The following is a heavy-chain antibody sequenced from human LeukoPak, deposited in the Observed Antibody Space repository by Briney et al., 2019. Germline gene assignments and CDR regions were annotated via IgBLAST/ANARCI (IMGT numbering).Heavy chain of an antibody. D-gene: IGHD6-6*01. J-gene: IGHJ6*02. CDR1: GGSISSGRYY. Sequence: TLSLTCTVSGGSISSGRYYWSWIRQPAGKGLEWIGRIYTSGSTNYNPSLKSRVTISVDTSKNQFSLKLSSVTAADTAVYYCASSSPLEYYYYGMDVWGQGTTVTVSS. CDR3: ASSSPLEYYYYGMDV. CDR2: IYTSGST. V-gene: IGHV4-61*02.